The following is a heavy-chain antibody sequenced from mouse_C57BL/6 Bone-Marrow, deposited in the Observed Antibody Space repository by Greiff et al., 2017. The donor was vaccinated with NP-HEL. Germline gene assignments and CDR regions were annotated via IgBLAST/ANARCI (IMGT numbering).Heavy chain of an antibody. D-gene: IGHD4-1*02. CDR2: IDPETGGT. J-gene: IGHJ4*01. CDR1: GYTFTDYE. Sequence: QVQLKESGAELVRPGASVTLSCKASGYTFTDYEMHWVKQTPVHGLEWIGVIDPETGGTAYNQKFKGKAILTADKSSSTAYMELRSLTSEDSAVYYCTRSPTGTKYAMDYWGQGTSVTVSS. CDR3: TRSPTGTKYAMDY. V-gene: IGHV1-15*01.